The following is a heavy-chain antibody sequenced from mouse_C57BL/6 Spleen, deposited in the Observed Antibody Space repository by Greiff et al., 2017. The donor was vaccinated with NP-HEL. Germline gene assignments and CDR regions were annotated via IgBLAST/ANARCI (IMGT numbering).Heavy chain of an antibody. CDR3: ARYDGYPWYFDV. V-gene: IGHV1-42*01. CDR2: INPSTGGT. D-gene: IGHD2-3*01. Sequence: VQLQQSGPELVKPGASVKISCKASGYSFTGYYMNWVKQSPEKSLEWIGEINPSTGGTTSNQKFKAKATLTVDKSSSTAYLQLKSLTSEDSAVYYCARYDGYPWYFDVWSTGTTVTVSS. J-gene: IGHJ1*03. CDR1: GYSFTGYY.